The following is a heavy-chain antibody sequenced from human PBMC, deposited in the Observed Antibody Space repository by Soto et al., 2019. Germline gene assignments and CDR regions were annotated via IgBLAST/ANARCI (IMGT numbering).Heavy chain of an antibody. CDR3: ARRQSGGFHRYFDS. V-gene: IGHV1-69*06. J-gene: IGHJ4*02. CDR2: PSPIFGSG. Sequence: QEQLVQSGAEVKKPGSSVKVSCKASGGTFSSNPISWVRQAPGQGLEWRGGPSPIFGSGSSSQTFHGRLTITADKSTNTTYMELSNLTSGDTAVYYCARRQSGGFHRYFDSWGQGTLVTVSS. CDR1: GGTFSSNP. D-gene: IGHD2-15*01.